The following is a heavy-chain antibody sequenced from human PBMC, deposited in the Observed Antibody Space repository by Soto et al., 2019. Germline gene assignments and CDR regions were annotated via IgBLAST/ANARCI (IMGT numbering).Heavy chain of an antibody. CDR1: GGTCISYA. V-gene: IGHV3-64D*06. J-gene: IGHJ4*02. CDR2: ISSNGGST. CDR3: VKDLYSGPFDY. D-gene: IGHD3-10*01. Sequence: AGGSLRLSCSASGGTCISYAMHWVRQAPGKGLEYVSAISSNGGSTYYADSVKGRFTISRDNSKNTLYLQMSSLRAEDTAVYYCVKDLYSGPFDYWGQGTLVTVSS.